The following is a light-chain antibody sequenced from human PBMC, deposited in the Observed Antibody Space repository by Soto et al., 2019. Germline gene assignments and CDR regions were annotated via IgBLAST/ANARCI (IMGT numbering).Light chain of an antibody. CDR3: QQSYSTPT. V-gene: IGKV1-39*01. CDR1: QSIRNF. Sequence: DIQMTQSPSSLSASVGDRVTITCRASQSIRNFLNWYQQKPGKAPKVLIYAASSLQSGVPSRFSGSGSGTDFTLTISSLQPEDSATCYCQQSYSTPTFGQGTKVEVQ. J-gene: IGKJ1*01. CDR2: AAS.